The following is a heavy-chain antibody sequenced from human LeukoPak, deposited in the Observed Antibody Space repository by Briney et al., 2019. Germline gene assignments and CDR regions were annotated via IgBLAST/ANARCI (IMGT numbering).Heavy chain of an antibody. Sequence: SVKVSCKASGGTFSSYAISWVRQAPGQGLEWMGRIIPILGIANYAQKFQGRVTITADKSTGTAYMELSSLRSEDTAVYYCARVVTAGSYYFDYWGQGTLVTVSS. CDR2: IIPILGIA. CDR1: GGTFSSYA. V-gene: IGHV1-69*04. CDR3: ARVVTAGSYYFDY. J-gene: IGHJ4*02. D-gene: IGHD2-21*02.